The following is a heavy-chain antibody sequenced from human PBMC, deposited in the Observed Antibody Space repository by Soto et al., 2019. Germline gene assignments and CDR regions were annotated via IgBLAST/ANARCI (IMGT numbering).Heavy chain of an antibody. CDR3: ARDYLGYCSSTSCSYHDY. Sequence: GGSLRLSCAASGFTFSSYSMNWVRQAPGKGLEWVSYISSSSSTIYYADSVKGRFTISRDNAKNSLYLQMNSLRAEDTAVYYCARDYLGYCSSTSCSYHDYWGQGTLVTVSS. CDR1: GFTFSSYS. CDR2: ISSSSSTI. V-gene: IGHV3-48*01. J-gene: IGHJ4*02. D-gene: IGHD2-2*03.